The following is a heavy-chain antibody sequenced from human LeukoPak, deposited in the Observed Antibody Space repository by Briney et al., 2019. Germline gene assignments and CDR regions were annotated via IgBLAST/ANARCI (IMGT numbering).Heavy chain of an antibody. CDR2: INPNSGGT. CDR1: GYTFTGYY. Sequence: ASVKVSCKASGYTFTGYYMHWVRQAPGQGLEWMGWINPNSGGTNYAQKFQGRVTMTRDTSISTAYMGLSRLRSDDTAVYYCARDSHYDSSGYYYGPSNWFDPWGQGTLVTVSS. J-gene: IGHJ5*02. V-gene: IGHV1-2*02. CDR3: ARDSHYDSSGYYYGPSNWFDP. D-gene: IGHD3-22*01.